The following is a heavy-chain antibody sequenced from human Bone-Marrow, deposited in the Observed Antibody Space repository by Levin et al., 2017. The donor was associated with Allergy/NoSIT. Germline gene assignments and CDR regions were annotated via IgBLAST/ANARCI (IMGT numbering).Heavy chain of an antibody. D-gene: IGHD3-10*01. CDR2: IYSGGST. J-gene: IGHJ4*02. CDR3: ARGWFGELLSH. CDR1: GFTVSSNY. Sequence: GGSLRLSCAASGFTVSSNYMSWVRQAPGKGPEWVSVIYSGGSTYYADSVKGRFTISRDNSKNTLYLQLNSLRAEDAAVYYCARGWFGELLSHWGQGTLVTVSS. V-gene: IGHV3-53*01.